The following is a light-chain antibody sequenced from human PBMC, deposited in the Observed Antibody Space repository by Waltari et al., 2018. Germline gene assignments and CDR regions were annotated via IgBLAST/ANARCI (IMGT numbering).Light chain of an antibody. Sequence: EIVLTQSPGTLSLSPGERATLSCRASQSVSSSYLAWYQQKPGQAPRLLIYGASSRATGIPDRVSGSGAVTDFTLSISRLEPEDFAVYDCQQYGSSPYTFGQGTKLEIK. J-gene: IGKJ2*01. CDR2: GAS. V-gene: IGKV3-20*01. CDR1: QSVSSSY. CDR3: QQYGSSPYT.